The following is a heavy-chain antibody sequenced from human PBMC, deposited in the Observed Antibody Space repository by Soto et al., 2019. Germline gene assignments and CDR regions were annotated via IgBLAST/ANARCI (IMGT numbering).Heavy chain of an antibody. Sequence: QVQLQESGPGLVKPSETLSLTCTVSGGSISSYYWSWNRQPPGKGLEWIGYIYYSGSTNYNPSLKSRVTISVDTSKNQFSLKLSSVPAADTAVYYCARDYHSGGAFDIWGQGTLVTVCS. CDR2: IYYSGST. CDR3: ARDYHSGGAFDI. V-gene: IGHV4-59*01. J-gene: IGHJ3*02. CDR1: GGSISSYY. D-gene: IGHD6-19*01.